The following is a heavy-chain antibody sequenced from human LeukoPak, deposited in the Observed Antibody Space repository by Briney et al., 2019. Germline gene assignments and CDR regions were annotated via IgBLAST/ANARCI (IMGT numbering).Heavy chain of an antibody. CDR1: GFTFSDYY. V-gene: IGHV3-23*01. J-gene: IGHJ4*02. CDR3: AKDRNYGHYDY. Sequence: GGSLRLSCAASGFTFSDYYMSWIRQAPGKGLEWVSAISGSGGSTYYADSVKGRFTISRDNSKNTLYLQMNSLRAEDTAVYYCAKDRNYGHYDYWGQGTLVTVSS. D-gene: IGHD3-10*01. CDR2: ISGSGGST.